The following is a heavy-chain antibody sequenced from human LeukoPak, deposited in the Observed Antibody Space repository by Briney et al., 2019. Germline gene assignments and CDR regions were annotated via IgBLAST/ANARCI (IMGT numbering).Heavy chain of an antibody. D-gene: IGHD3-22*01. J-gene: IGHJ4*02. CDR1: GFTFSSSG. CDR2: ILLVGGIK. Sequence: PGGALRLSCAASGFTFSSSGMCWVPQAPGKGQEWVAVILLVGGIKYYAESLKGGVTISRDKSKNTLYLHMNSLRAEDTAVYYCAKGYYYDSSGYYYDYYFAYWGQGTLVTVSS. CDR3: AKGYYYDSSGYYYDYYFAY. V-gene: IGHV3-30*18.